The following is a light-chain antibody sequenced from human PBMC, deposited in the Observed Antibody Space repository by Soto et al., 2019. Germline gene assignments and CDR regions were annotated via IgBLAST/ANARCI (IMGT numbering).Light chain of an antibody. V-gene: IGKV1-5*01. CDR1: ESISSW. CDR3: QDYSPYSWT. CDR2: DAS. Sequence: DKQMTQAASSLSVAVGDTVTITNRASESISSWLAWYQEKPGKAPNLLIYDASSLESGVPSRFSGSGSGTEFTLTICSLQPDDFATYYCQDYSPYSWTFGQGTKVDI. J-gene: IGKJ1*01.